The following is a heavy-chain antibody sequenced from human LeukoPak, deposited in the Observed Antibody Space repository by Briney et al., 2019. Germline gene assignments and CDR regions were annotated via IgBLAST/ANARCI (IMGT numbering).Heavy chain of an antibody. CDR2: IRYDGSNE. CDR3: ANLARSLDY. J-gene: IGHJ4*02. Sequence: GGSLRLSCVASGFTFSTYGMHWVRQAPGKGLDWVAYIRYDGSNEYLDSVKGRFTISRDNSKNTLYLQMNSLKPEDTAVYYCANLARSLDYWGQGALVTVSS. V-gene: IGHV3-30*02. CDR1: GFTFSTYG. D-gene: IGHD6-6*01.